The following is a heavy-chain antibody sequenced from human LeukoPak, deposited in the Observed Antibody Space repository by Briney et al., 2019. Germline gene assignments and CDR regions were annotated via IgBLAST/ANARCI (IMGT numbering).Heavy chain of an antibody. CDR1: GGSISSSNW. Sequence: TTSETLSLTCAVSGGSISSSNWWSWVRQPPGKGLEWIGEIYHSGSTNYNPSLKSRVTISVDTSKNQFSLKLSSVTAADTAVYYCARMRPAWWPTMKRAAGWFDPWGQGTLVTVSS. D-gene: IGHD2-15*01. CDR3: ARMRPAWWPTMKRAAGWFDP. CDR2: IYHSGST. J-gene: IGHJ5*02. V-gene: IGHV4-4*02.